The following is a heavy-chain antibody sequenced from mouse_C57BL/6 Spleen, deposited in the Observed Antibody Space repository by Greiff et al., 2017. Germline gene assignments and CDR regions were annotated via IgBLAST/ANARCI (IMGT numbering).Heavy chain of an antibody. V-gene: IGHV5-6*01. CDR3: EGTTVVGRAMDY. J-gene: IGHJ4*01. CDR2: ISSGGSYT. D-gene: IGHD1-1*01. CDR1: GFTFSSYG. Sequence: EVQLQESGGDLVKPGGSLKLSCAASGFTFSSYGMSWVRQTPDKRLEWVATISSGGSYTYYPDSVKGRFTISRDNAKNTLYLQMSSLKSEDTAMYYCEGTTVVGRAMDYWGQGTSVTVSS.